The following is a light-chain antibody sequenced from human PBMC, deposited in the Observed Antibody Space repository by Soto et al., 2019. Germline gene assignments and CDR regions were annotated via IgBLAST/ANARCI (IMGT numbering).Light chain of an antibody. CDR1: QSVGNY. Sequence: DIVMTQSPGSLSVSPGERVTLSCRASQSVGNYLAWYQLKPGQAPRLLIYDASNRATGIQDRFSGSGSGTDFTLTIRSLEPEDFAAYYCKQRGNWPRTFGQGTKVDIK. J-gene: IGKJ1*01. V-gene: IGKV3-11*01. CDR2: DAS. CDR3: KQRGNWPRT.